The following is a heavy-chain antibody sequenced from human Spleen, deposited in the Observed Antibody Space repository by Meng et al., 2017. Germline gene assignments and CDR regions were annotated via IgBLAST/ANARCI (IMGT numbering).Heavy chain of an antibody. Sequence: ASVKVSCKPSGYNFPDYYIHWVRRAPGQGLEWMGRINHKSGDRHYAQELQARVTMNGDTSISTAYMELSGLRSDRTAVYYCARLYSCAHYFDYWGQGTLVTVSS. CDR2: INHKSGDR. V-gene: IGHV1-2*06. D-gene: IGHD5-18*01. J-gene: IGHJ4*02. CDR1: GYNFPDYY. CDR3: ARLYSCAHYFDY.